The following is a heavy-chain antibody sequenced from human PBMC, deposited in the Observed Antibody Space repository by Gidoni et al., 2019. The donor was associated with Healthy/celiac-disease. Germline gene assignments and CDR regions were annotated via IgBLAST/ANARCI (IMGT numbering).Heavy chain of an antibody. CDR2: ISYDGSNK. Sequence: QVQLVESGGGVVQPGRSLRLSCAASGFTFSSYAMHWVRQAPGKGLEWVAVISYDGSNKYYADSVKGRFTISRDNSKNTLYLQMNSLRAEDTAVYYCAREADSSGYYQGPEFDYWGQGTLVTVSS. V-gene: IGHV3-30-3*01. J-gene: IGHJ4*02. CDR3: AREADSSGYYQGPEFDY. D-gene: IGHD3-22*01. CDR1: GFTFSSYA.